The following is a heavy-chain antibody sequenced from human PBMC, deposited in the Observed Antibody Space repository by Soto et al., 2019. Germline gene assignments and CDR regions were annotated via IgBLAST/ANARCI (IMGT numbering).Heavy chain of an antibody. Sequence: QVQLVQSGAEVKKPGSSVKVSCKASGGTFSSYTISWVRQAPGQGLEWLGRIIPILGIANYAQKFQGRVTITADKYTSTAYMELSSLRSEDTAVYYCARGDSSSWYYFDYWGQGTLVTVSS. CDR2: IIPILGIA. V-gene: IGHV1-69*02. CDR3: ARGDSSSWYYFDY. CDR1: GGTFSSYT. J-gene: IGHJ4*02. D-gene: IGHD6-13*01.